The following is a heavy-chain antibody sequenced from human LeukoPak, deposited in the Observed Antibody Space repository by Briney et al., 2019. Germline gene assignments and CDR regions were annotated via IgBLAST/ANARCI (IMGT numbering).Heavy chain of an antibody. CDR1: GGSISSSSYY. J-gene: IGHJ6*03. V-gene: IGHV4-39*02. D-gene: IGHD2-2*01. CDR3: ARDSCSSTSCSGHVIDYYYYYMDV. Sequence: SETLSLTCTVSGGSISSSSYYWGWIRQPPGKGLEWIGSIYYSGSTYYNPSLKSRVTISVDTSKNQFSLKLSSVTAADTAVYYCARDSCSSTSCSGHVIDYYYYYMDVWGKGTTVTVSS. CDR2: IYYSGST.